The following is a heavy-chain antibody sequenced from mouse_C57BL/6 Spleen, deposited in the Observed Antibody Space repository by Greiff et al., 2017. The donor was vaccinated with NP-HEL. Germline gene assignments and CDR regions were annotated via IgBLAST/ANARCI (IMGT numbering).Heavy chain of an antibody. J-gene: IGHJ4*01. Sequence: VQLQQPGAELVRPGSSVKLSCKASGYTFTSYWMHWVKQRPIHGLEWIGNIDPSDSETHYNQKFKDKATLTVDKSSSTAYMQLSSLTSEDSAVYYCARYYDGYDYYAMDYWGQGTSVTVSS. D-gene: IGHD2-3*01. CDR3: ARYYDGYDYYAMDY. V-gene: IGHV1-52*01. CDR2: IDPSDSET. CDR1: GYTFTSYW.